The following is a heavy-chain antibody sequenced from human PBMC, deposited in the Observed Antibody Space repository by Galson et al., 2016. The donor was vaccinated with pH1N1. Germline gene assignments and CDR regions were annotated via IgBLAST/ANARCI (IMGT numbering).Heavy chain of an antibody. CDR1: GFSFSSYA. Sequence: SLRLSCAASGFSFSSYAMTWVRQAPGKGLEWVASINDGGGDTYYADSVQGRFTISRDNSKNTVSLQMNSLRAEDTAVFYCARSSDVTAYDGLDVWGQGTTVSVSS. J-gene: IGHJ6*02. CDR2: INDGGGDT. D-gene: IGHD6-6*01. V-gene: IGHV3-23*01. CDR3: ARSSDVTAYDGLDV.